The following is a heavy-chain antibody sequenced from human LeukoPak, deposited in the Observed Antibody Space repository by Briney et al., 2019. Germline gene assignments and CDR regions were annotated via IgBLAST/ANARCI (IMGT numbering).Heavy chain of an antibody. CDR2: ISSRSSYI. CDR1: GFTFSYYS. CDR3: ARPRGYSSYFDY. D-gene: IGHD6-13*01. J-gene: IGHJ4*02. Sequence: PGGSLRLSCAASGFTFSYYSMNWVRQAPGKGLEWVASISSRSSYISYGDSVKGRFTISRDNSKNTLYLQMNSLRAEDTAVYYCARPRGYSSYFDYWGQGTLVTVSS. V-gene: IGHV3-21*01.